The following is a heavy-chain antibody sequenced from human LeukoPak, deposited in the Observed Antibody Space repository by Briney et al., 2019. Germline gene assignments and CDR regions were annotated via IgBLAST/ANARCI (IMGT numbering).Heavy chain of an antibody. CDR3: AADVIVGATKDFDY. CDR2: IVVGSGNT. J-gene: IGHJ4*02. CDR1: GFTFTSSA. Sequence: SVKVSCKASGFTFTSSAMQWVRQARGQRLEWIGWIVVGSGNTNYAQKFQERVTITRDMSTSTAYMELSSLRSEDTAVSYCAADVIVGATKDFDYWGQGTLVTVSS. V-gene: IGHV1-58*02. D-gene: IGHD1-26*01.